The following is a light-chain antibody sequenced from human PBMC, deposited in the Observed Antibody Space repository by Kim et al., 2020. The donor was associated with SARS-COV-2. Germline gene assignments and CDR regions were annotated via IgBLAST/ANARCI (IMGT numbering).Light chain of an antibody. CDR3: QQYDSSSPNT. V-gene: IGKV1-33*01. J-gene: IGKJ4*01. CDR1: QDISNY. Sequence: DIQMTQSPSSLSASVGDRVTITCQASQDISNYLHWYHQRPGEAPNLLIYDASVLETGVSSRFSGSGYGTHFTFTISSLQPEDFAVYYCQQYDSSSPNTFGGGTKLEIK. CDR2: DAS.